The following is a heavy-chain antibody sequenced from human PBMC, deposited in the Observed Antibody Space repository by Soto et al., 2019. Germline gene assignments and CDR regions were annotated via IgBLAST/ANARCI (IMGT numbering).Heavy chain of an antibody. J-gene: IGHJ4*02. CDR1: GFTFSSYA. CDR3: AKLSDDSSGYYQGY. Sequence: GGALRLSWAASGFTFSSYAMSWVRQAPGKGLEWVSAISNSGGSTYYADSVKGRFTISRDNPKNTLYLQMNSLRAEDTAVYYCAKLSDDSSGYYQGYWGQGTLVTVCS. D-gene: IGHD3-22*01. CDR2: ISNSGGST. V-gene: IGHV3-23*01.